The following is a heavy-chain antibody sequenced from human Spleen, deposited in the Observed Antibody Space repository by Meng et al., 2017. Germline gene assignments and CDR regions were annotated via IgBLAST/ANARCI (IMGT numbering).Heavy chain of an antibody. D-gene: IGHD3-10*01. V-gene: IGHV1-3*01. CDR2: INAGNGDT. CDR1: GYTFISYA. J-gene: IGHJ4*02. CDR3: AREVVRGFDY. Sequence: QVQLVQSGAEVKEPGASVKVSCKASGYTFISYAIHWVRQAPGQRLEWMGWINAGNGDTKHSQKFQGRVTITRDTSASTAYMELSSLSSEDTAVYYCAREVVRGFDYWGQGTLVTVSS.